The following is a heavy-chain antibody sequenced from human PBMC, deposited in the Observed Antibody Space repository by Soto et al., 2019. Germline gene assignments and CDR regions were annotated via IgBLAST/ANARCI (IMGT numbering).Heavy chain of an antibody. D-gene: IGHD3-3*01. J-gene: IGHJ6*02. Sequence: SETLSLTCTVSGDSIDTSNYYWGWIRQPPGKGLEWIGSIYFSGRTYYNPSLKSRVITSVDTAQNQFSLKLTAVTAADTAVYYCARLGYYDFWSGYPMDGMDVWGQGTTVTVSS. CDR3: ARLGYYDFWSGYPMDGMDV. CDR2: IYFSGRT. CDR1: GDSIDTSNYY. V-gene: IGHV4-39*01.